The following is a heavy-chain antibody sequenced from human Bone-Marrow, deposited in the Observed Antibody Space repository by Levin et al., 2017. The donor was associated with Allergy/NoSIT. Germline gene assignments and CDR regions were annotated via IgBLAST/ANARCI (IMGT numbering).Heavy chain of an antibody. V-gene: IGHV4-39*01. CDR3: VRPVGSSNWFDP. J-gene: IGHJ5*02. D-gene: IGHD3-10*01. CDR2: LFHTGIS. Sequence: SQTLSLTCTVSGGSISSNGYYRGWVRQPPGKGLQWIGSLFHTGISNIQSSLRGRLTISVDTSRNQFSLKLTSVTAADTAIYYCVRPVGSSNWFDPWGQGALVTVAS. CDR1: GGSISSNGYY.